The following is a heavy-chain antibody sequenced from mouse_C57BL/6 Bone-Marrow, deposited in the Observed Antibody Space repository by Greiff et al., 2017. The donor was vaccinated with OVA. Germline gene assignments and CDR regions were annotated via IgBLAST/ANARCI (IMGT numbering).Heavy chain of an antibody. V-gene: IGHV10-3*01. CDR1: GFTFNTYA. CDR2: IRSKSSNYAT. D-gene: IGHD3-3*01. J-gene: IGHJ2*01. CDR3: VRDREGVHYFDY. Sequence: EVKLVESGGGLVQPTGSLKLSCAASGFTFNTYAMHWVRQAPGKGLEWVARIRSKSSNYATYYADSVKDRFTISRDDSQSMLYLQMNNLRTEDTAMYYCVRDREGVHYFDYWGQGTTLTVSS.